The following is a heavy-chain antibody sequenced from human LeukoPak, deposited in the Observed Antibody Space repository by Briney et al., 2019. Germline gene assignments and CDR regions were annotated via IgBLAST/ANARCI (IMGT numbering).Heavy chain of an antibody. CDR3: AKDFSGGWYLDY. V-gene: IGHV3-30*18. CDR1: GFTFSSYG. J-gene: IGHJ4*02. Sequence: QSGGSLRLSCAASGFTFSSYGMHWVRQAPGKGLEWVAVISYDGSNKYYADSVKGRFTISRDNSKNTLYLQMNSLRAEDTAVYYCAKDFSGGWYLDYWGQGTLVTVSS. D-gene: IGHD6-19*01. CDR2: ISYDGSNK.